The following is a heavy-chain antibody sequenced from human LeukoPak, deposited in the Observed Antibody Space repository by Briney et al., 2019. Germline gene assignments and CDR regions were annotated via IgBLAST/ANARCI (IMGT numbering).Heavy chain of an antibody. J-gene: IGHJ2*01. Sequence: TSETLSLTCAVSGGSISSGGYSWSWIRQPPGKGLEWIGYIYHSGSTYYNPSLKSRVTIALDTSKTQFSLRLNSVTAADTAVYYCVRLSVVSPHRYFDLWGRGTLATVSS. V-gene: IGHV4-30-2*01. CDR2: IYHSGST. D-gene: IGHD4-23*01. CDR1: GGSISSGGYS. CDR3: VRLSVVSPHRYFDL.